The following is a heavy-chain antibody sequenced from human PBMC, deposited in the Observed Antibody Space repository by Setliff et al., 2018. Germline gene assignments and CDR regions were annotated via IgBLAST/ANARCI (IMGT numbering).Heavy chain of an antibody. CDR1: GGSITNYY. V-gene: IGHV4-59*12. CDR2: MYYSGST. D-gene: IGHD1-1*01. J-gene: IGHJ4*02. CDR3: AREAGTI. Sequence: NPSETLSLTCTVSGGSITNYYWSWIRQPPGKGLEWIGYMYYSGSTNYNPSLKSRVTISIDTSKNQFSLKLSSVTAADTAVYYCAREAGTIWGQGTLVTSPQ.